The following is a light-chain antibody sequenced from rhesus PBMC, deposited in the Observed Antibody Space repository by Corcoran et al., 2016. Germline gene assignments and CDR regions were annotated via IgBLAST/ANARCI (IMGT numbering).Light chain of an antibody. Sequence: DIQMTQSPSSLSASVGDRVTITCRASQGINNYLSWYQQKPGKAPKPQIYNASSLEKGVPSRFSGSRSGTDYTLTISSLQPEDIATYYCQQYNNSPLTFGGGTKVEIK. V-gene: IGKV1-66*01. CDR3: QQYNNSPLT. CDR2: NAS. CDR1: QGINNY. J-gene: IGKJ4*01.